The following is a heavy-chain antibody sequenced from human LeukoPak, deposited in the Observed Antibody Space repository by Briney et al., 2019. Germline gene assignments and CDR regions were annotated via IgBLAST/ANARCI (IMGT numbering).Heavy chain of an antibody. CDR1: GGSISSSSYY. CDR2: IYYSGST. CDR3: ASSSSYYDILTGQFDY. Sequence: PSETLSLTCTVSGGSISSSSYYWGWIRQPPGKGLEWIGSIYYSGSTYYNPSLKSRVTISVDTSKNQFSLKLSSVTAADTAVYYCASSSSYYDILTGQFDYWGQGTLVTVSS. V-gene: IGHV4-39*01. J-gene: IGHJ4*02. D-gene: IGHD3-9*01.